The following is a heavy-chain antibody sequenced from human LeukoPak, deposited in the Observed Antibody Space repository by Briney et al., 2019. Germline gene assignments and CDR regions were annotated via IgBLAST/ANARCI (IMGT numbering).Heavy chain of an antibody. D-gene: IGHD1-26*01. CDR3: ASYSGSSNFDY. CDR1: GFTFSSYG. CDR2: IWYDGSNK. Sequence: GRSLRLSCAASGFTFSSYGMHWVRQAPGKGLEWVAVIWYDGSNKYYADSVKGRFTISRDNSKNTLYLQMNSLRAEDTAVYYCASYSGSSNFDYWGQGTLVTVSS. V-gene: IGHV3-33*01. J-gene: IGHJ4*02.